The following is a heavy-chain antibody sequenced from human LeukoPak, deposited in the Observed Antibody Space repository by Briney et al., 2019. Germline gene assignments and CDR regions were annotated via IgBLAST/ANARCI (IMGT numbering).Heavy chain of an antibody. CDR1: GYTFTTFG. CDR3: ARGYDPFDY. Sequence: KVSCKASGYTFTTFGISWVRQAPGQGLEWMGWISTYNGNTNYAPKLQGRVTMTTDTSTSTAYMELRSLRSDDTAVYYCARGYDPFDYWGQGTLVTVSS. V-gene: IGHV1-18*01. D-gene: IGHD3-16*01. CDR2: ISTYNGNT. J-gene: IGHJ4*02.